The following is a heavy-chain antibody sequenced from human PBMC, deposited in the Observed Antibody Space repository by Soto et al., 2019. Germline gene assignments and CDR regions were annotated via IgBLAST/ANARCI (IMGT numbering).Heavy chain of an antibody. Sequence: GGSLRLSCSASGFTVSTYTMGWVRLAPGKGLEWVSTIFSGGVTTKYADSVTGRFSISRDNSKNILYLQMNSLGVDDTDVYYWARDPQPDGIWTFDYGGRGILVTVSS. CDR1: GFTVSTYT. V-gene: IGHV3-23*01. J-gene: IGHJ4*02. CDR2: IFSGGVTT. CDR3: ARDPQPDGIWTFDY. D-gene: IGHD2-15*01.